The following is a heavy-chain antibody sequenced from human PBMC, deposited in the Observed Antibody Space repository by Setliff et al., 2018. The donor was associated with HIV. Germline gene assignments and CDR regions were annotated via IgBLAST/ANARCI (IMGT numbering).Heavy chain of an antibody. D-gene: IGHD2-8*01. CDR3: ARGAPYCNHGVCHLFDY. J-gene: IGHJ4*01. CDR2: INHSGRA. CDR1: GESFSGYY. V-gene: IGHV4-34*01. Sequence: PSETLSLTCAVYGESFSGYYWTWIRQPAGKGLEWLGEINHSGRARYNPSLKSRVTILVDTSKNQFSLRLSSVTAADTAVYYCARGAPYCNHGVCHLFDYWGHGNRGTVS.